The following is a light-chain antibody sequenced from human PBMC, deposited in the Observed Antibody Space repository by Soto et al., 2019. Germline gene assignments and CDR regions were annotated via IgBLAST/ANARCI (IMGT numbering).Light chain of an antibody. Sequence: PSPATLSVPAGQSATLFCRASEIINSCYLARYQQKPGRAPRLHIYGASKRATGIPDRFSGSESGTDFTLTINSLEPEDSAVYYCQQYGRSPPFGQGTRLEI. CDR2: GAS. CDR3: QQYGRSPP. CDR1: EIINSCY. V-gene: IGKV3-20*01. J-gene: IGKJ5*01.